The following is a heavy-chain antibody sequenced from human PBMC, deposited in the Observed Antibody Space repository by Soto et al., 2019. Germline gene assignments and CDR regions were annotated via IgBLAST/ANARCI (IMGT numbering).Heavy chain of an antibody. V-gene: IGHV4-31*03. CDR3: ARKNYFSRGSFSYSGLDV. CDR1: GGSISSGGYY. CDR2: IYRSGNA. J-gene: IGHJ6*02. Sequence: QMQLQESGPGLVKPSQTLSVTCTVSGGSISSGGYYWSWIRQLPGKGLEWMGYIYRSGNAYYNPSLESRMTISVETSKNQFSLKLSSVTASDTAVYYGARKNYFSRGSFSYSGLDVWGPGTRVTVSS. D-gene: IGHD3-3*01.